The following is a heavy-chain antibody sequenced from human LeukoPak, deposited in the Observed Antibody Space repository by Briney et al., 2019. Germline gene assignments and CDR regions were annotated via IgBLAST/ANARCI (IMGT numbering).Heavy chain of an antibody. V-gene: IGHV3-48*04. CDR2: IVGSSRNI. J-gene: IGHJ3*02. D-gene: IGHD2-21*02. Sequence: GGSLRLSCTASGFSFSTYSMNWVRQAPGEGLEWVSYIVGSSRNIYYADSVKGRFTISRDNAKNSLYLQMNSLRAEDTAVYYCAREPYCGGDCYSGSDAFDIWGQGTMVTVSS. CDR1: GFSFSTYS. CDR3: AREPYCGGDCYSGSDAFDI.